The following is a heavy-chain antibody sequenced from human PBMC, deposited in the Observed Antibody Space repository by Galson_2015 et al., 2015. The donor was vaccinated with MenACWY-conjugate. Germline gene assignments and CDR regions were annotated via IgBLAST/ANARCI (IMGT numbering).Heavy chain of an antibody. V-gene: IGHV1-69*13. CDR3: ARERYGGSSGRDAFDI. Sequence: SVKVSCKASGGTFSSYAISWVRQAPGPGLEWMGGIIPVFGTANYAQKFQGRVTITADESTSTAYMDLNSLEPEDTAVYYCARERYGGSSGRDAFDIWGQGTVVTVPS. CDR1: GGTFSSYA. CDR2: IIPVFGTA. J-gene: IGHJ3*02. D-gene: IGHD4-23*01.